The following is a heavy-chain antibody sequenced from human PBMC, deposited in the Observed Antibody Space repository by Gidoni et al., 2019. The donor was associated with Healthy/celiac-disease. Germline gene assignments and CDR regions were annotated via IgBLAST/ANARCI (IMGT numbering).Heavy chain of an antibody. D-gene: IGHD1-26*01. Sequence: QVQLVESGGGVVQPGRSLRLSCAASGFTFSSYAMHWVRQAPGKGLEWVAVISYDGSNKYYADSVKGRFTISRDNSKNTLYLQMNSLRAEDTAVYYCARDSFGVGATAYFDYWGQGTLVTVSS. V-gene: IGHV3-30*01. CDR2: ISYDGSNK. J-gene: IGHJ4*02. CDR3: ARDSFGVGATAYFDY. CDR1: GFTFSSYA.